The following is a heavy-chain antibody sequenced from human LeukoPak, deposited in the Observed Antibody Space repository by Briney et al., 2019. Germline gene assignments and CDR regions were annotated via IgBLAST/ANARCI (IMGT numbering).Heavy chain of an antibody. CDR3: ARDQWRWLQNCFDY. CDR2: IIPILGVA. J-gene: IGHJ4*02. V-gene: IGHV1-69*04. CDR1: GGTFSSYA. Sequence: EASVKVSCKASGGTFSSYAISWVRQAPGQGLEWMGRIIPILGVANYAQKFQGRVTITADKSTSTAYMELSSLRSEDTAVYYCARDQWRWLQNCFDYWGQGTLVTVSS. D-gene: IGHD5-24*01.